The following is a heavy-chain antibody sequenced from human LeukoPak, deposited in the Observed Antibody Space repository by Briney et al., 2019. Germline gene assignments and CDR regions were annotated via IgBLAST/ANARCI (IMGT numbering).Heavy chain of an antibody. CDR3: ARGLWFGELVDY. CDR1: GYTFTSYD. CDR2: MNPNSGNT. J-gene: IGHJ4*02. V-gene: IGHV1-8*01. D-gene: IGHD3-10*01. Sequence: GASVKVSCKASGYTFTSYDINWVRQATGQGLGWMGWMNPNSGNTGYAQKFQGRVTMTRNTSISTAYMELSSLRSEDTAVYYCARGLWFGELVDYWGQGTLVTVSS.